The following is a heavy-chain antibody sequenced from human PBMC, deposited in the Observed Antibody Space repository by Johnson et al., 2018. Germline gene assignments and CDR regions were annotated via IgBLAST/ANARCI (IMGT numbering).Heavy chain of an antibody. Sequence: QVQLVQSGGGVVQPGRSLRLSCAASGFTFSSYGMHWVRQAPGKGLEWVAVIWYVGSKEYYGDSVKGRFTISRNKSKNTLYLQMNSLRVEDTAVYYCARDPWQKGRMDVWGQGTTVTVSS. CDR3: ARDPWQKGRMDV. CDR1: GFTFSSYG. CDR2: IWYVGSKE. J-gene: IGHJ6*02. V-gene: IGHV3-33*01.